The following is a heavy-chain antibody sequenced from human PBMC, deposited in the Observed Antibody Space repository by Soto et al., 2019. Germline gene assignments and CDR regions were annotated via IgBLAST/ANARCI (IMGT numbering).Heavy chain of an antibody. CDR3: ATVFFSVVVAAQALDI. Sequence: EVQLLESGGGLVQPGGSLRLSCAASGFTFSSYAMSWVRQAPGKGLEWVSAISGSGGSTYYADSVKGRFTISRDNTKNTLYLQMTSLRAEDTAVYYCATVFFSVVVAAQALDIWGQGTMVTVSS. J-gene: IGHJ3*02. D-gene: IGHD2-15*01. CDR2: ISGSGGST. CDR1: GFTFSSYA. V-gene: IGHV3-23*01.